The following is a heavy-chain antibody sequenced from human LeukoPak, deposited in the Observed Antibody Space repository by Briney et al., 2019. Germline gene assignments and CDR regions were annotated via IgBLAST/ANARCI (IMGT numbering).Heavy chain of an antibody. CDR1: GGTFSSYA. D-gene: IGHD5-24*01. V-gene: IGHV1-69*01. J-gene: IGHJ4*02. Sequence: SVKISCKASGGTFSSYAISWVRQAPGQGLEWMGGIIPILGTANYAQKFQGRVTITADESTSTAYTELSSLRSEDTAVYYCASDRGDGYNLGYWGQGTLVTVSS. CDR2: IIPILGTA. CDR3: ASDRGDGYNLGY.